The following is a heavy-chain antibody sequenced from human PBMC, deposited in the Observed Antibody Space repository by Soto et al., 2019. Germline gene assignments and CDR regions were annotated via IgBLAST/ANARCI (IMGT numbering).Heavy chain of an antibody. D-gene: IGHD6-19*01. CDR3: ARSAGWYAVHS. V-gene: IGHV4-4*02. CDR2: VFHTGTT. Sequence: QVQLQESGPGLVKPSGTLSLTCAVSGDSVSSPYYWCWVRQPPGKGLVWIGEVFHTGTTSYNPALRSRVTISMDKSINQFSLALSSVTAAGPAVYYCARSAGWYAVHSWGPGTGVIVSS. CDR1: GDSVSSPYY. J-gene: IGHJ4*02.